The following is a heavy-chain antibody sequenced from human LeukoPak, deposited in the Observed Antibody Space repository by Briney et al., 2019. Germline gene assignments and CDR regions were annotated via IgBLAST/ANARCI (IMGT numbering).Heavy chain of an antibody. CDR1: GFTFSSYW. J-gene: IGHJ4*02. CDR2: IKQDGSEK. Sequence: GGSLRLSCAASGFTFSSYWMSWVRQAPGKGLEWVANIKQDGSEKYYVDSVKGRFTISRDNAKNSLYLQMSSLRAEDTAVYYCAKDGFDFWSGSFAPPTYWGQGTLVTVSS. V-gene: IGHV3-7*01. CDR3: AKDGFDFWSGSFAPPTY. D-gene: IGHD3-3*01.